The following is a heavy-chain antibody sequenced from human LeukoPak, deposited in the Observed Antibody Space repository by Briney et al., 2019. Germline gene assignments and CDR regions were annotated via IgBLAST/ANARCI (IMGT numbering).Heavy chain of an antibody. V-gene: IGHV3-30*03. Sequence: PGRSLRLSCAASGFTFNSYGMHWVRQAPGKGLEWVAVISYDGSNKYYADSVKGRFTISRDNSKNTLYLQMNSLRAEDTAVYYCARKYSGSSSSAEYFQHWGQGTLVTVSS. D-gene: IGHD1-26*01. CDR1: GFTFNSYG. CDR3: ARKYSGSSSSAEYFQH. J-gene: IGHJ1*01. CDR2: ISYDGSNK.